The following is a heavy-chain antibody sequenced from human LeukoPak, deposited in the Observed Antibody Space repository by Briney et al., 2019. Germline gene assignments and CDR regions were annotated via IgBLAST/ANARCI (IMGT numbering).Heavy chain of an antibody. V-gene: IGHV1-2*06. D-gene: IGHD6-19*01. CDR2: INPNSGGT. J-gene: IGHJ4*02. CDR3: ARVGIAVAGTSVDFDY. Sequence: GSVKVSCKASGYTFTGYYMHWVRQAPGQGLEWMGRINPNSGGTNYAQKFQGRVTMTRDTFISEAYMEMSRLRSDDTAVYYCARVGIAVAGTSVDFDYWGQGNLVTVSS. CDR1: GYTFTGYY.